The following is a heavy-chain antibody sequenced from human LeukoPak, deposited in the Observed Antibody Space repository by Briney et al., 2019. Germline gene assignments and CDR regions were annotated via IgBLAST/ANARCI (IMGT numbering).Heavy chain of an antibody. CDR1: GFTFDDYA. V-gene: IGHV3-9*03. CDR3: AKSSNYYDSSGYYDY. CDR2: ISWNSGSI. D-gene: IGHD3-22*01. Sequence: PGGSLRLSCAASGFTFDDYAMHWVRQAPGKGLEWVSGISWNSGSIGYADSVKGRFTISRDNAKNSLYLQMNSLRAEDMALYYCAKSSNYYDSSGYYDYWGQGTLVTVSS. J-gene: IGHJ4*02.